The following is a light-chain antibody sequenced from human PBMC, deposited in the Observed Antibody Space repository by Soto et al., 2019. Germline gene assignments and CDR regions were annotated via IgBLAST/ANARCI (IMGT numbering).Light chain of an antibody. CDR2: EVT. J-gene: IGLJ2*01. CDR1: LSDVGGYNY. V-gene: IGLV2-14*01. CDR3: STYTSTNILL. Sequence: QSALTQPASVSGSPGQSITISCTGTLSDVGGYNYVSWYQQYPGKAPKLMIYEVTNRPSGVSNRFSGSTSRNTASLTICGLQAEDEADYYCSTYTSTNILLFGGGTKLTVL.